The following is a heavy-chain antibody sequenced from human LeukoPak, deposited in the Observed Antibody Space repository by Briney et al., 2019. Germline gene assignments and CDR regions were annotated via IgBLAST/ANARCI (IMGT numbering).Heavy chain of an antibody. Sequence: PGGSLRLSCAASGFTFTNYSMDWVRQTPGKGLEWVSSISSSGTYKYYADSVKGRFTISRDNARNSLYLQMNSLRVDDTAVYYCYPHYYGSGNLNWFDPWGQGTLVTVSS. V-gene: IGHV3-21*01. D-gene: IGHD3-10*01. CDR1: GFTFTNYS. CDR2: ISSSGTYK. J-gene: IGHJ5*02. CDR3: YPHYYGSGNLNWFDP.